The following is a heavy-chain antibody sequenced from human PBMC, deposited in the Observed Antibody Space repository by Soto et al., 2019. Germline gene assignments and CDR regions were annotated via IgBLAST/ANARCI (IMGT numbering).Heavy chain of an antibody. J-gene: IGHJ4*02. CDR1: EFTFGNAG. CDR3: TTYRVGYYDDFSSF. CDR2: IKSKTDGGTT. D-gene: IGHD3-16*01. Sequence: PGGSLRLSCAASEFTFGNAGMTWSGQGPGKGLEWVGRIKSKTDGGTTDYAEPVKGRFTISRDDSKNTLYLQMNSLKTEDTAVYFCTTYRVGYYDDFSSFWGQGTLFTVSS. V-gene: IGHV3-15*01.